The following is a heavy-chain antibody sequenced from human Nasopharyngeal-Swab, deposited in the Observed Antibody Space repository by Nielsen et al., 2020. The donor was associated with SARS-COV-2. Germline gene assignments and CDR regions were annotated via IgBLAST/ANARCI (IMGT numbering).Heavy chain of an antibody. Sequence: GESLKISCAASGFTFNTYAMNWVRQTPGKGLEWVSGISASGSLTFYVESVKGRFTISRDNARNTVFLQMNSLREDDTAVYYCAKAQNYYISESYFLLDKWGQGTLVTVSS. D-gene: IGHD3-10*01. J-gene: IGHJ4*02. CDR3: AKAQNYYISESYFLLDK. V-gene: IGHV3-23*01. CDR1: GFTFNTYA. CDR2: ISASGSLT.